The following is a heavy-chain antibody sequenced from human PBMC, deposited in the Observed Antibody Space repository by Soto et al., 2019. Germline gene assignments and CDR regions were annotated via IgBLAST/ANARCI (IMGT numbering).Heavy chain of an antibody. CDR3: AKDVLRFLVWLLYQTYTWFDP. Sequence: QVQLVESGGGVVQPGRSLRLSCAASGFTFSSYGMHWVRQAPGKGLEWVAVISYDGSNKYYGDSVKGRFTISRDNSKNTLYLQMNSLRAEDTAVYYCAKDVLRFLVWLLYQTYTWFDPWGQGTLVTVSS. J-gene: IGHJ5*02. CDR2: ISYDGSNK. CDR1: GFTFSSYG. V-gene: IGHV3-30*18. D-gene: IGHD3-3*01.